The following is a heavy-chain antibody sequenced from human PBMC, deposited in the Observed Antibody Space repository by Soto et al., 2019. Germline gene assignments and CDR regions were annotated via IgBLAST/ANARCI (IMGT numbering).Heavy chain of an antibody. CDR3: ARDGGAARGMDV. CDR2: IYYSGST. J-gene: IGHJ6*02. V-gene: IGHV4-31*03. CDR1: GGSISSGGYY. Sequence: SETLSLTCTVSGGSISSGGYYWSWIRQHPGKGLEWIGYIYYSGSTYYNPSLKSRVTISVDTSKNQFSLKLSSVTAAATAVYYCARDGGAARGMDVWGQGTTVTVSS. D-gene: IGHD6-13*01.